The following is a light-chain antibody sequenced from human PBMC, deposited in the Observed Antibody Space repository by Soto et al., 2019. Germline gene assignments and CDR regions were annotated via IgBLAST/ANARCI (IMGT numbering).Light chain of an antibody. CDR2: AVS. Sequence: QSALTQPASVSGSPGQSITISCTGTSSDVGAYNYVSWYQQHPGKAPKLMIYAVSNRPSGVSNRFSASKSGNTASLTISGLQAEDEADYYCGSWDSSLSAYVFGTGTKVTVL. J-gene: IGLJ1*01. CDR3: GSWDSSLSAYV. CDR1: SSDVGAYNY. V-gene: IGLV2-14*01.